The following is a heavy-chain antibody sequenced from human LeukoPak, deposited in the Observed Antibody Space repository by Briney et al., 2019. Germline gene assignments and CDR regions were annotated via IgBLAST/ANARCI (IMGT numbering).Heavy chain of an antibody. J-gene: IGHJ4*02. D-gene: IGHD3-10*01. Sequence: GGSLRLSCAASGFTFSNYWMTWIRQAPGKGLEWVANINQDGNDKYYVDSVKGRFTISRDNTKSSVFLQMNSLRAEETAVYYCAVTRTRGDHWGQGTLVTVSS. CDR1: GFTFSNYW. CDR2: INQDGNDK. V-gene: IGHV3-7*03. CDR3: AVTRTRGDH.